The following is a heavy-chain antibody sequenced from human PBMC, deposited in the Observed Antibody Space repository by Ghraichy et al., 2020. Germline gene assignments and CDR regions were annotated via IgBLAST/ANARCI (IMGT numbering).Heavy chain of an antibody. Sequence: SETLSLTCAVYGGSFSGYYWSWIRQPPGKGLEWIGEINHSGSTNYNPSLKSRVTISVDTSKNQFSLKLSSVTAADTAVYYCARGRYYYDSSGYRAFDIWGQGTMVTVSS. CDR2: INHSGST. CDR3: ARGRYYYDSSGYRAFDI. V-gene: IGHV4-34*01. CDR1: GGSFSGYY. J-gene: IGHJ3*02. D-gene: IGHD3-22*01.